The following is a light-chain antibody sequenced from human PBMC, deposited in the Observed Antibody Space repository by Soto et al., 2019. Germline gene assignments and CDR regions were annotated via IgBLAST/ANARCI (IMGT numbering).Light chain of an antibody. CDR2: DAS. J-gene: IGKJ5*01. CDR3: QKLHDYPIT. Sequence: IVLTQPPANLSLFPGERATLSCRASQSVSSYLAWYQQKPGQAHRLLIYDASNRATGIPARFSGSESGTEFTLTIRSLQSEDFATYYCQKLHDYPITCGKGTQLEIK. V-gene: IGKV3-11*01. CDR1: QSVSSY.